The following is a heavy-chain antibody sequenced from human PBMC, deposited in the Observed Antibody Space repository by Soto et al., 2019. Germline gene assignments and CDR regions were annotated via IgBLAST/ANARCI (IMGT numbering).Heavy chain of an antibody. J-gene: IGHJ3*02. Sequence: EVQLVESGGGLVQPGRSLRLSCAASGFTFDDYAMHWVRQAPGKGLEWVSGISWNSGSIGYAGSVKGRLTISRDNAKNPLYLQMNSLRAEDTALYYCAKDTLYNLSAEGAFDIWGQGTMVTVSS. D-gene: IGHD1-1*01. CDR1: GFTFDDYA. V-gene: IGHV3-9*01. CDR3: AKDTLYNLSAEGAFDI. CDR2: ISWNSGSI.